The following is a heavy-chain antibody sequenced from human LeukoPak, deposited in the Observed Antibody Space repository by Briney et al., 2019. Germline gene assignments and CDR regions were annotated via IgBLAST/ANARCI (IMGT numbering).Heavy chain of an antibody. V-gene: IGHV3-11*04. Sequence: GGSLRLSCAASGFTFSDDYMSWIRQAPGKGLEWVSYISSSDSTIYYADSVKGRFTISRDNAKNSLYLQMNSLRAEDTAVYYCARALSFQEAFDIWGQGTMVTVSS. CDR1: GFTFSDDY. CDR3: ARALSFQEAFDI. CDR2: ISSSDSTI. J-gene: IGHJ3*02.